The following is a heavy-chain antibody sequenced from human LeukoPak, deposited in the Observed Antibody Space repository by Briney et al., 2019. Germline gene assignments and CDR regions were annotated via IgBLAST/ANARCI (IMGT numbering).Heavy chain of an antibody. CDR1: GFTFSNYW. D-gene: IGHD3-9*01. CDR3: ARDLKGHYDILTGYYYYFDY. J-gene: IGHJ4*02. Sequence: PGGSLRLSCAASGFTFSNYWMHWVRQAPGKGLVWVSRINSDGINTSYADSVKGRFTISRDNAKNTLNLQMNSLRAEDTAVYYCARDLKGHYDILTGYYYYFDYWGQGTLVTVSS. CDR2: INSDGINT. V-gene: IGHV3-74*01.